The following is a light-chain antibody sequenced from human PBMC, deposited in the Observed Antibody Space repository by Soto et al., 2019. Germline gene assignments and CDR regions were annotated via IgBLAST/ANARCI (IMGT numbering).Light chain of an antibody. J-gene: IGKJ2*01. Sequence: EIVMTQSPASLSVSPGDGATLSCRASQSVARNVAWYQQKPGQGPRLLIHGASTRAVGVPARFSGSGSGTVFTLTINSLQSEDFAVYYCQQYHNWPPQYTFGQGTKLQIK. CDR1: QSVARN. CDR3: QQYHNWPPQYT. V-gene: IGKV3-15*01. CDR2: GAS.